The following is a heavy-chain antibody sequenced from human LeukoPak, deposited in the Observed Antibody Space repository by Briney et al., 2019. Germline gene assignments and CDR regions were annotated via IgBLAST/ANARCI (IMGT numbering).Heavy chain of an antibody. Sequence: SETLSLTCTVSGGSISSYYWSWIRQPPGKGLEWIGYIYYSESTNYNPSLKSRVTISVDTSKNQFPLKVSSVTAADTAVYYCARHGRYCSGGSCGLDGWGQGATVTVSS. CDR3: ARHGRYCSGGSCGLDG. D-gene: IGHD2-15*01. V-gene: IGHV4-59*08. CDR2: IYYSEST. CDR1: GGSISSYY. J-gene: IGHJ6*02.